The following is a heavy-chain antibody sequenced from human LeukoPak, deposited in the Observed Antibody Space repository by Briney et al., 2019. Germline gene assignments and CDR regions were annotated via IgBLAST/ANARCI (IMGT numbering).Heavy chain of an antibody. CDR2: IIPILGIA. D-gene: IGHD3-10*01. J-gene: IGHJ6*02. V-gene: IGHV1-69*04. CDR1: GGTFSSYA. Sequence: GASVTVYCKASGGTFSSYAISWVRQAPGQGLEWMGRIIPILGIANYTQKFQGRVTITADKSTSTAYMEVSSLRSEDTAVYYCARGGSGAPTLNYYYYGMDVWGQGTTVTVSS. CDR3: ARGGSGAPTLNYYYYGMDV.